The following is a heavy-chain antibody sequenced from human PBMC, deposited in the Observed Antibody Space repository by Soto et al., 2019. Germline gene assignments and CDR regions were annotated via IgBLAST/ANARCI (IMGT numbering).Heavy chain of an antibody. CDR3: ARGNEYGGNFAY. V-gene: IGHV1-8*01. J-gene: IGHJ4*02. CDR1: GYTFTSYD. D-gene: IGHD2-15*01. CDR2: MNPNSGNT. Sequence: QVQLVQSGAEVKKPGASVKVSCKASGYTFTSYDINWVRQATGQGLESMGWMNPNSGNTAYAQKFQDRVTMTRNTSISTAYMELSSLRSEDTAVYYCARGNEYGGNFAYWGQGTLVTVSS.